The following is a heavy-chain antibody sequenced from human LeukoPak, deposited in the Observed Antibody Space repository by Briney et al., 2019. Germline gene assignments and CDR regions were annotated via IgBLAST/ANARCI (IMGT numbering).Heavy chain of an antibody. D-gene: IGHD1-20*01. CDR1: GGSISSYY. V-gene: IGHV4-4*07. J-gene: IGHJ5*02. CDR3: ARHSNWNAGVDYFDP. Sequence: SETLSLTCTVSGGSISSYYWSWIRQPVGKGLEWIGRIYTSGSTNYNPSLKSRVTMSVDTPKNQFSLKLNSVTAADTAVYYCARHSNWNAGVDYFDPWGQGTLVTASS. CDR2: IYTSGST.